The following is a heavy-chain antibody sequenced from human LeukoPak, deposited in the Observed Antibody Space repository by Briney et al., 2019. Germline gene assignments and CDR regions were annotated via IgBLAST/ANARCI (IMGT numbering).Heavy chain of an antibody. Sequence: GGSLRLSCAASGFTFSSYSMNWVRQAPGKGLEWVSSISSSSSYIYYADSVKGRFTISRDNAKNSLYLQMNSLRAEDTAVYYCARDRALLRVNWFDPWGQGTLVTVSS. CDR2: ISSSSSYI. CDR1: GFTFSSYS. CDR3: ARDRALLRVNWFDP. J-gene: IGHJ5*02. D-gene: IGHD2/OR15-2a*01. V-gene: IGHV3-21*01.